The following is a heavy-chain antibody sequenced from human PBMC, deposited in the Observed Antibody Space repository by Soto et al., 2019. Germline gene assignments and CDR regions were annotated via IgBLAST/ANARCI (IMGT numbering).Heavy chain of an antibody. V-gene: IGHV3-11*01. CDR2: ISRSGSTI. J-gene: IGHJ4*02. D-gene: IGHD4-17*01. CDR1: GFTFSDYY. Sequence: QVQLVESGGGLVKPGGSLRLSCAASGFTFSDYYMSWIRQDPGKGLEWVSYISRSGSTIYYTDLVKGRFTTSRDNAKNSLYLQMNSLRAEDTAVHYCARPRGYGDYAIEYWGQGTLVTVSS. CDR3: ARPRGYGDYAIEY.